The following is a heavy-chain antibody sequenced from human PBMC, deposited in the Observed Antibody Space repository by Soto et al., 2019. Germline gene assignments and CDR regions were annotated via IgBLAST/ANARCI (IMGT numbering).Heavy chain of an antibody. J-gene: IGHJ4*02. CDR1: GFTFSSYA. CDR2: ISYDGSND. Sequence: QVQLVESGGGVVQPGRSLRLSCAASGFTFSSYAMHCVRQAPGKGLKWVAVISYDGSNDYYADSVKGRFTISRDNSKNTLYLQMNSLRAEDMAVYFCARGAREGATWFDYWGQGTLVTVSS. D-gene: IGHD1-26*01. CDR3: ARGAREGATWFDY. V-gene: IGHV3-30-3*01.